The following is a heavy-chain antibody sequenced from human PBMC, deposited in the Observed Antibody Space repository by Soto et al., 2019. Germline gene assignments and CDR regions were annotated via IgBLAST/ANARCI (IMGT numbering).Heavy chain of an antibody. CDR3: ARDSSPYYDFWSGFYTYFDY. CDR1: GFDFRAYG. J-gene: IGHJ4*02. Sequence: PGGSLRLSCAASGFDFRAYGMHWVRQAPGKGLEWVANIKQDGSAKYYVDSVKGRFTISRDNAKKTLYLQMNSLRVDDTAVYYCARDSSPYYDFWSGFYTYFDYWGQGALVTVSS. CDR2: IKQDGSAK. V-gene: IGHV3-7*01. D-gene: IGHD3-3*01.